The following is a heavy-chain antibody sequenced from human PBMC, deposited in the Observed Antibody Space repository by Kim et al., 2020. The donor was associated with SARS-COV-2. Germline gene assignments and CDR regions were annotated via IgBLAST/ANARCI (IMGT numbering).Heavy chain of an antibody. CDR3: ARVRAVTQGGSGSKFLHYGMDV. CDR2: ISSSGSTI. D-gene: IGHD3-10*01. Sequence: GGSLRLSCAASGFTFSDYYMSWIRQAPGKGLEWVSYISSSGSTIYYADSVKGRFTISRDNAKNSLYLQMNSLRAEDTAVYYCARVRAVTQGGSGSKFLHYGMDVWGQGTTVTVSS. CDR1: GFTFSDYY. V-gene: IGHV3-11*01. J-gene: IGHJ6*02.